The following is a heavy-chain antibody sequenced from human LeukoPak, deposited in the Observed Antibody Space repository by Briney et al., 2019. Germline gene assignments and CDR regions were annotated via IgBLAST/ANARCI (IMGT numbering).Heavy chain of an antibody. D-gene: IGHD6-19*01. CDR3: AKDLSRGWYPYYFDF. CDR1: GFSVSTSY. Sequence: GGSLRLSCAASGFSVSTSYMIWVRQAPGKGLEWVSVIYSGGSTNYEDSVKGRFTISRDNSKNTLYLQMNSLRAEDTAVYYCAKDLSRGWYPYYFDFWGRGTLVTVSS. J-gene: IGHJ4*02. V-gene: IGHV3-66*01. CDR2: IYSGGST.